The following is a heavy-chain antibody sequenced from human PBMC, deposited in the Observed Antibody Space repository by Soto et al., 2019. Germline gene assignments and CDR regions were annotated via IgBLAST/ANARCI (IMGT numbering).Heavy chain of an antibody. V-gene: IGHV3-30*18. CDR1: GFTFRSYG. D-gene: IGHD1-26*01. J-gene: IGHJ4*02. Sequence: GGSLRLSCAASGFTFRSYGMHWVRQAPGKGLEWVAVISYDGSNKYYADSVKGRFTISRDNSKNTLYLQMNSLRAEDTAVYYCAKSSASGSYGGYFDYWGQGTLVTVSS. CDR2: ISYDGSNK. CDR3: AKSSASGSYGGYFDY.